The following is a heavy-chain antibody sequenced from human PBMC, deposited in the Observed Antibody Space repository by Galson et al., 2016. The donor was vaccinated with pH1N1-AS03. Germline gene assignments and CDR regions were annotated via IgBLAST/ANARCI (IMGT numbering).Heavy chain of an antibody. CDR3: ATAGNYFDIRRFDY. CDR2: VKGVFRTT. Sequence: SCKASGLTFSSYAISWVRQAPGQGLEWMGGVKGVFRTTNYAQKFQGRITITMDQSTGTAYMEVSSLRAEDTAVYYCATAGNYFDIRRFDYWGQGTPVTVFS. J-gene: IGHJ4*02. D-gene: IGHD3-9*01. V-gene: IGHV1-69*05. CDR1: GLTFSSYA.